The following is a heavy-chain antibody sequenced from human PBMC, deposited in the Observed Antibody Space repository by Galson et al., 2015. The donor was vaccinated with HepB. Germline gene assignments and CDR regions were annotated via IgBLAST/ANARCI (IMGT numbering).Heavy chain of an antibody. V-gene: IGHV3-23*01. CDR3: AKDTVYAVRGYFDY. Sequence: SLRLSCAASGFSFSTYGMSWVRQAPGKGLEWLSAISGGGGSTYYADSVRGRFTISRDNSKNTVYLQMDSLRAEDTAVYYCAKDTVYAVRGYFDYWGQGALVTVSS. CDR2: ISGGGGST. J-gene: IGHJ4*02. D-gene: IGHD2-8*01. CDR1: GFSFSTYG.